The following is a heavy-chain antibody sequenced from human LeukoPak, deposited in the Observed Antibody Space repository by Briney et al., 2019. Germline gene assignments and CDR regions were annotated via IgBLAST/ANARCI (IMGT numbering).Heavy chain of an antibody. V-gene: IGHV4-4*07. CDR3: ARGSTSTPYFDY. J-gene: IGHJ4*02. D-gene: IGHD5/OR15-5a*01. Sequence: SETLSLTCIVSGGSISNYYWSWIRQPAGEGLEWIGRIYTSGTTNYNPSLKSRVTMSVDTSRNQFSLKLNSVTAADTAVYYCARGSTSTPYFDYWGQGTLVTVSS. CDR2: IYTSGTT. CDR1: GGSISNYY.